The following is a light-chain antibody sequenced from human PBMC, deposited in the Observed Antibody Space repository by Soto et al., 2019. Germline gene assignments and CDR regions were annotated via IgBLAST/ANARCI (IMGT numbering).Light chain of an antibody. CDR3: QQYGTSPRT. J-gene: IGKJ1*01. CDR2: AAS. CDR1: QSVSSTY. V-gene: IGKV3-20*01. Sequence: EIVLMQSPDILSLSPGERATLSCRASQSVSSTYLAWYHQKPGQAPRLLIYAASSRATGIPDRFSGSGSGTDFTLTISRLEPEDFAVYYCQQYGTSPRTFGRGTKVEV.